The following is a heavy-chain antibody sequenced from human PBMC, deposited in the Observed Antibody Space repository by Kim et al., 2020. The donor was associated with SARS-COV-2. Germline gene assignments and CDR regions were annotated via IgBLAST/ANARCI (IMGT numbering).Heavy chain of an antibody. Sequence: NSTPSLKSRVTKSVDTSKTQFSLKLSSVTAADTAVYYCAREGIAAASYWGQGTLVTVSS. V-gene: IGHV4-34*01. D-gene: IGHD6-13*01. CDR3: AREGIAAASY. J-gene: IGHJ4*02.